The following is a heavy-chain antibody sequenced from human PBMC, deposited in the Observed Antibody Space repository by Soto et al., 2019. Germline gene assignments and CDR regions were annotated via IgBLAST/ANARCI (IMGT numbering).Heavy chain of an antibody. J-gene: IGHJ4*02. V-gene: IGHV3-11*01. CDR2: ISSSGSTI. D-gene: IGHD3-3*01. CDR3: ASWPRIGLEWLSTC. CDR1: GFTFSDYY. Sequence: QVQLVESGGGLVKPGGSLRLSCAASGFTFSDYYMSWIRQAPGKGLEWVSYISSSGSTIYYADSVKGRFTISRDNAKSSLYLQMNSLRAEDTAVYYCASWPRIGLEWLSTCWGQGTLVTVSS.